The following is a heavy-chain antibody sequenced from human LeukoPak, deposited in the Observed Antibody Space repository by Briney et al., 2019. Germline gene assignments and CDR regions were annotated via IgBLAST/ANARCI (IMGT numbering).Heavy chain of an antibody. D-gene: IGHD2-15*01. CDR2: IYYSGST. J-gene: IGHJ3*02. CDR3: ARAEDGDAFDI. V-gene: IGHV4-61*05. Sequence: SETLSLTCTVSGGSISSSSYYWSWIRQPPGKGLEWIGYIYYSGSTNYNPSLKSRVTISVDKSKNQFSLKLSSVTAADTAVYYCARAEDGDAFDIWGRGTMVTVSS. CDR1: GGSISSSSYY.